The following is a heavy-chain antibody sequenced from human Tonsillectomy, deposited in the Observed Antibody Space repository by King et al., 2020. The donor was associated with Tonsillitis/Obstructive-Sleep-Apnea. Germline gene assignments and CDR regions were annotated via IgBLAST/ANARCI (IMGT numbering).Heavy chain of an antibody. CDR1: GFTFSSSA. CDR2: ISGRGDST. Sequence: VQLVESGGGLVQPGGSLRLSCAASGFTFSSSAMSWVRQAPGKGLEWVSGISGRGDSTYYADSVKGRFTISRDYSRNTVYLQMNSLRADDTAIYYCTKDRAAGVNYGYDDYYFDYWGQGTLVTVSS. D-gene: IGHD5-18*01. V-gene: IGHV3-23*04. CDR3: TKDRAAGVNYGYDDYYFDY. J-gene: IGHJ4*02.